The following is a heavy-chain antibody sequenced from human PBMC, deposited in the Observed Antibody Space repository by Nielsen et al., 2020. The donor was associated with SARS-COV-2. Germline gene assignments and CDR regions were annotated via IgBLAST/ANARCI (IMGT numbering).Heavy chain of an antibody. CDR3: ARGYCSSTSCYRVDAFDI. D-gene: IGHD2-2*02. J-gene: IGHJ3*02. CDR2: IYYSGST. Sequence: SETLSLTCTVSGGSISSYYWSWIRQPPGKGLEWIGYIYYSGSTNYNPSLKSRVTISVDTSKNQFSLKLSSVTAADTAVYYCARGYCSSTSCYRVDAFDIWGQGTMVTVSS. V-gene: IGHV4-59*01. CDR1: GGSISSYY.